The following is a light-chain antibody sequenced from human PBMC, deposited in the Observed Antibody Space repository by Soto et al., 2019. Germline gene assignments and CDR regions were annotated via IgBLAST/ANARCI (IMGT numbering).Light chain of an antibody. CDR1: QCISRY. CDR3: QQYYSYLLT. CDR2: AAS. Sequence: AFRMTQSPSSLSASTGDRVTITCRASQCISRYLAWYQQKPGKAPKLLIYAASTLQSGVPSRFSGSGSGTDFTLTISCLQSEDFATYYCQQYYSYLLTFGGGTKVEIK. J-gene: IGKJ4*01. V-gene: IGKV1-8*01.